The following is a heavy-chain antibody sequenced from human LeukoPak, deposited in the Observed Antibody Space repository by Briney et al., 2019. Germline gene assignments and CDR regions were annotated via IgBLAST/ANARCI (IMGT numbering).Heavy chain of an antibody. CDR2: INPSGGST. V-gene: IGHV1-46*01. D-gene: IGHD3-22*01. CDR3: ARGSGVVVVTHFDY. CDR1: GYTFTSYY. Sequence: ASVKVSCKASGYTFTSYYMHWVRQAPGQGLEWMGIINPSGGSTSYAQKFQGRVTMTRDTSISTAYMELSRLRSDDTAVYYCARGSGVVVVTHFDYWGQGTLVTVSS. J-gene: IGHJ4*02.